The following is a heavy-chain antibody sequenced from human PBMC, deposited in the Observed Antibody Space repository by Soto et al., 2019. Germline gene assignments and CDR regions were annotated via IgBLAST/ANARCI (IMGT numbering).Heavy chain of an antibody. D-gene: IGHD6-13*01. V-gene: IGHV1-46*01. CDR2: FNPTSGST. CDR1: GYTFINSY. Sequence: QVQLVQSGAEVKKPGASVKLSCKASGYTFINSYIHWVRQAPGQGLEWMGIFNPTSGSTNYAQKFKGRVTLTMDTSTRTVYMELSSLRFADTAVDYCARDLAAGDYWGQGTLFTVSS. J-gene: IGHJ4*02. CDR3: ARDLAAGDY.